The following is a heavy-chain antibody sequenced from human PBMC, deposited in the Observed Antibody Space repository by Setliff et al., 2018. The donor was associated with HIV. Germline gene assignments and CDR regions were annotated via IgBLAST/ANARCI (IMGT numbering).Heavy chain of an antibody. V-gene: IGHV1-3*04. CDR2: INTGNGNT. CDR3: ATVNTVGYNYYGMDV. D-gene: IGHD5-18*01. CDR1: GYTFNSYA. Sequence: ASVKVSCKASGYTFNSYAMHWVRQAPGQRPEWMGWINTGNGNTRHSQKFHGRVTITRDTPASTAYMELRSLRSDDTAVYFCATVNTVGYNYYGMDVWGQGTTVTVSS. J-gene: IGHJ6*02.